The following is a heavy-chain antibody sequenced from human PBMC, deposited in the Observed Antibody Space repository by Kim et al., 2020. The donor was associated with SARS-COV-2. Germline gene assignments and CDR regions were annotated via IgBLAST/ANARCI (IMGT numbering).Heavy chain of an antibody. V-gene: IGHV3-23*01. CDR1: GFTFSSYA. CDR2: ISGSGGST. J-gene: IGHJ6*02. Sequence: GGSLRLSCAASGFTFSSYAMSWVRQAPGKGLEWISAISGSGGSTYYADSVKGRFTISRDNSKNTLYLQMNSLRAEDTAVYYCASDWLPNEDYYYYYGMDVWGQGTTVTVSS. D-gene: IGHD3-9*01. CDR3: ASDWLPNEDYYYYYGMDV.